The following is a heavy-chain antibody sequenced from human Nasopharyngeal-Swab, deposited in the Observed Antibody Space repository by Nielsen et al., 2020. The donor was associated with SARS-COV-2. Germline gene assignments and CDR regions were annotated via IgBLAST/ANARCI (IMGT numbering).Heavy chain of an antibody. J-gene: IGHJ4*02. CDR2: MTGSGEST. D-gene: IGHD6-13*01. CDR3: AKDGGGGVQSIAAAGTHFDY. CDR1: GFIFSDYA. Sequence: GESLKISCAASGFIFSDYAMNWVRQAPRKGLEWVSGMTGSGESTYYADSVKGRFAISRDNSKNTLYLQTNNLRAEDTAVYYCAKDGGGGVQSIAAAGTHFDYWGQGTLVTVSS. V-gene: IGHV3-23*01.